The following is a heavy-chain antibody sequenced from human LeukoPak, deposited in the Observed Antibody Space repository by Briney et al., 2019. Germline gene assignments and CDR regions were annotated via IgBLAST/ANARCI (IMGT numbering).Heavy chain of an antibody. CDR2: IYYSGST. J-gene: IGHJ3*02. CDR3: ARDGRDYYGSGSSILSITKNAFDI. D-gene: IGHD3-10*01. Sequence: PSQTLSLTCTVSGFSISSGGYYWSWIRQHPGKGLEWIGYIYYSGSTYYNPSLKSRVTISVDTSKNQFSLKLSSVTAADTAVYYCARDGRDYYGSGSSILSITKNAFDIWGQGTMVTVSS. V-gene: IGHV4-31*03. CDR1: GFSISSGGYY.